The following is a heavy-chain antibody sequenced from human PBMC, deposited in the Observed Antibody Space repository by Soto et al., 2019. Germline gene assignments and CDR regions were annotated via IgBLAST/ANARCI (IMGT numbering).Heavy chain of an antibody. CDR2: LWSDGIKA. Sequence: PGGSLRLSCTASGLSLSRYGLHWVRQAPGKGLEWVAGLWSDGIKASYTDSVKGRFTISRETSKNMLYLQMNSLGAEDTAVYDCARDLNYWSLLIDHWGQGTLVTV. CDR3: ARDLNYWSLLIDH. CDR1: GLSLSRYG. D-gene: IGHD2-8*02. J-gene: IGHJ4*02. V-gene: IGHV3-33*01.